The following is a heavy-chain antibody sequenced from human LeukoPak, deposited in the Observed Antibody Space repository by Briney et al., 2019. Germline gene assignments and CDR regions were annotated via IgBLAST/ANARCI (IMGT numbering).Heavy chain of an antibody. V-gene: IGHV5-51*01. J-gene: IGHJ4*02. CDR3: ARLSHSFGSSGYGYFDY. CDR2: IYPGDSDT. D-gene: IGHD3-22*01. Sequence: GESLKISCKDSGYSFTSYWIGWVRQMPGKGLEWMGIIYPGDSDTRYSPSFQGQVTISADKSISTAYLQWSSLKASDTAMYYCARLSHSFGSSGYGYFDYWGQGTLVTVSS. CDR1: GYSFTSYW.